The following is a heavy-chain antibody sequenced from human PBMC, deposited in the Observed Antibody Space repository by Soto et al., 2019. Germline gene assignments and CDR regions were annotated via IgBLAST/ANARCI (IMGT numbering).Heavy chain of an antibody. J-gene: IGHJ6*02. Sequence: SQTLSLTCAISGDSVSSNSAAWNWIRQSPSRGLEWLGRTYYRSKWYNDYAVSVKSRITINPDTSKNQFSLQLNSVTPKYTAVYYCARGRLRYSGSYRPHYYYGMDVWGQGTTVTVYS. D-gene: IGHD1-26*01. CDR1: GDSVSSNSAA. V-gene: IGHV6-1*01. CDR3: ARGRLRYSGSYRPHYYYGMDV. CDR2: TYYRSKWYN.